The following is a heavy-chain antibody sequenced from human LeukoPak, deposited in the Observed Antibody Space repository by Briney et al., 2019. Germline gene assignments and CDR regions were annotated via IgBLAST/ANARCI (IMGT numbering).Heavy chain of an antibody. D-gene: IGHD3-22*01. CDR2: ISGSGGST. V-gene: IGHV3-23*01. Sequence: PGGSLRFSCAASGFTFSSYAMSWVRQAPGKGLEWVSGISGSGGSTYYADSVKGRFTISRDNSKNTLYLQMNSLRAEDTAVYYCARDGSITMIVVVITTLDYWGQGTLVTVSS. CDR3: ARDGSITMIVVVITTLDY. CDR1: GFTFSSYA. J-gene: IGHJ4*02.